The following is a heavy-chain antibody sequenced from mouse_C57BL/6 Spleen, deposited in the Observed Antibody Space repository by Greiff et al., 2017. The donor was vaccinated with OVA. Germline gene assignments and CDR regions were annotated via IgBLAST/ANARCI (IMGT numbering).Heavy chain of an antibody. J-gene: IGHJ4*01. CDR3: ARRRTGYYAMDY. V-gene: IGHV1-52*01. CDR1: GYTFTSYW. Sequence: QVQLQQPGAELVRPGSSVKLSCKASGYTFTSYWMHWVKQRPIQGLEWIGNIDPSDSETHYNQKFKDKATLTVDKSSSTAYMQLSSLTSEDSAVYYCARRRTGYYAMDYWGQGTSVTVSS. CDR2: IDPSDSET. D-gene: IGHD3-1*01.